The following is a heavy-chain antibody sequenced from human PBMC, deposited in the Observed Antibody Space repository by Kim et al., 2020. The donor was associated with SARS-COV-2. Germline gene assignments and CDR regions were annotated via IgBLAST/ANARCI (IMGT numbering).Heavy chain of an antibody. CDR2: IRDKTGTYAT. J-gene: IGHJ5*01. V-gene: IGHV3-73*01. CDR3: FSRSRNTWVDS. CDR1: GSTFSASD. Sequence: GGSLRRSCVVSGSTFSASDIHWVRQASGKGLEWLGRIRDKTGTYATAYDVSLNGRVTISRDDLKSTAYLQMNSLKTEDTAVYYCFSRSRNTWVDSWGQGTLVTVSS.